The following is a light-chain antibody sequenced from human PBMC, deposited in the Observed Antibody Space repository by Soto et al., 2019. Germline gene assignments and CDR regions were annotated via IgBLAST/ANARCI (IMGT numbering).Light chain of an antibody. J-gene: IGLJ2*01. V-gene: IGLV2-14*01. Sequence: QSALTQPASVSGSPGQSNTIPCTGTSNDIGSYNYVSWYQQHPGKAPKLLIYEVSNRPSGVSNRFSGSKSGNTASLTISGLHPEDEADYYCSSYTTISTLVFGGGTKLTVL. CDR3: SSYTTISTLV. CDR1: SNDIGSYNY. CDR2: EVS.